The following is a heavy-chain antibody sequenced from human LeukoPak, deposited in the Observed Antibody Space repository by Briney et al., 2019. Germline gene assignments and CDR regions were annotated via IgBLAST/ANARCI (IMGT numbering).Heavy chain of an antibody. CDR3: AREAGPMVYAIAVENWFDP. J-gene: IGHJ5*02. CDR1: GYTFTDYY. D-gene: IGHD2-8*01. CDR2: INPNSGGT. V-gene: IGHV1-2*02. Sequence: ASVKVSCKASGYTFTDYYINWVRQAPGQGLEWIGWINPNSGGTNYAQKFQGRVTMTRDTSISTAHMELSRLRSDDTAVYYCAREAGPMVYAIAVENWFDPWGQGTLVSVSS.